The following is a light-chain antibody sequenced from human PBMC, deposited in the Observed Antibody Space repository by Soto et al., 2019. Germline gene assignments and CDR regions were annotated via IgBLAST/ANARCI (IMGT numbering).Light chain of an antibody. J-gene: IGKJ2*01. CDR3: QQLNSYPQT. V-gene: IGKV1-17*01. CDR1: QGVKTD. CDR2: AAS. Sequence: DIQMTQSPSSVSASVGDRVTITCRASQGVKTDLGWYQQKPGKAPKRLIYAASRLQSGVPSRFSGSGSGTEFTLTISSLQPEDFASYYCQQLNSYPQTFGQGTKLEIK.